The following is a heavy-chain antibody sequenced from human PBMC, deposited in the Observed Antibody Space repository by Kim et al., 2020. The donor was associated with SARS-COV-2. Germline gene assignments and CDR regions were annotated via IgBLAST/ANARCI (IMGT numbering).Heavy chain of an antibody. Sequence: QKFQGRVTMTRDTSTSTVYMGLSSLRSEDTAVYYCAREGWLQFRDAFDIWGQVTMVTVSS. D-gene: IGHD5-12*01. CDR3: AREGWLQFRDAFDI. V-gene: IGHV1-46*01. J-gene: IGHJ3*02.